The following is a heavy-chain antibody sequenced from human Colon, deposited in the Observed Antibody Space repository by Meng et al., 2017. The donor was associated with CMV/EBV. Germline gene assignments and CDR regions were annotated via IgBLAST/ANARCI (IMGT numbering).Heavy chain of an antibody. CDR1: GFSLSATGVG. CDR2: IYWNDEK. Sequence: SGPTLVKPTQTLTLNCTFSGFSLSATGVGVGWIRQPSGKALEWLALIYWNDEKRYSPSLKTRLTITKDTSENQVVLTMTNMDPVDTATYYGARYMLPPLYGLDVWGQGTTVTVSS. D-gene: IGHD3-10*02. J-gene: IGHJ6*02. CDR3: ARYMLPPLYGLDV. V-gene: IGHV2-5*01.